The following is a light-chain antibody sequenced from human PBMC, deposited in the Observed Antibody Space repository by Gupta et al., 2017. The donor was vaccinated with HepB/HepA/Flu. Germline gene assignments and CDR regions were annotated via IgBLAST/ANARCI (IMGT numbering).Light chain of an antibody. CDR2: DTS. J-gene: IGLJ3*02. CDR1: TGVETSGHY. V-gene: IGLV7-46*01. Sequence: AVVTQEPSLTVSPGGTVTLTCGPSTGVETSGHYPYWFQQKPGHAPRTLIYDTSNKHAWTPAPFSASLRGGTAALTLSGAQSEAADEYYCSLADSGAWVFGGGTKLTVL. CDR3: SLADSGAWV.